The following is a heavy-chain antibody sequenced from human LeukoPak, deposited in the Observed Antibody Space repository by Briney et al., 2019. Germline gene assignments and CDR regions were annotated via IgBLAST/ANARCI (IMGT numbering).Heavy chain of an antibody. Sequence: GGSLRLSCAASGFTFSSYAMNWVRQAPGKGLEWVSAISGSDGSTYYTDSVKGRFTISRNNSKNTLYLQMSSLRAEDTAVYYCAKSGRTGITAADLDYWGQGTLVTVSS. CDR2: ISGSDGST. V-gene: IGHV3-23*01. J-gene: IGHJ4*02. CDR1: GFTFSSYA. CDR3: AKSGRTGITAADLDY. D-gene: IGHD6-13*01.